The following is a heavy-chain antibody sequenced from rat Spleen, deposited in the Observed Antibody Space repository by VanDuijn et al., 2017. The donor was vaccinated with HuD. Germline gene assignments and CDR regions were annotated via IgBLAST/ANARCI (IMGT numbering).Heavy chain of an antibody. Sequence: EVQLVESGGGLVQPGRSLKLSCAASGFTFSDYNMAWVRQAPKKGLEWVASINHEGSSTYYGDSVKGRFTISRDNAKSTLYLQMNSLRSEDTATYFCAADYFDGTYYPFDYWGQGIMVTVSS. J-gene: IGHJ2*01. CDR1: GFTFSDYN. CDR2: INHEGSST. D-gene: IGHD1-12*02. CDR3: AADYFDGTYYPFDY. V-gene: IGHV5-22*01.